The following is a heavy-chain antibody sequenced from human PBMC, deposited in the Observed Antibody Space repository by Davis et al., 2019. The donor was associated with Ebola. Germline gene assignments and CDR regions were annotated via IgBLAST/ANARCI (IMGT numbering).Heavy chain of an antibody. CDR1: GGTFSSYA. V-gene: IGHV1-18*01. CDR2: ISGYNGNT. Sequence: AASVKVSCKASGGTFSSYAISWVRQAPGQGLEWMGWISGYNGNTKNAQKVQGRVTMTTDTSTSTAYMELRSLRSDDTAVYYCARDLIVGPNDYWGQGTLVTVSS. D-gene: IGHD1-26*01. CDR3: ARDLIVGPNDY. J-gene: IGHJ4*02.